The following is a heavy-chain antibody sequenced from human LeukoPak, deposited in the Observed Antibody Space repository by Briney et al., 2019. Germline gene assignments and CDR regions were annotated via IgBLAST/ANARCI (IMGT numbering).Heavy chain of an antibody. J-gene: IGHJ6*03. Sequence: PGGSLRLSCAASGFTFSSLGMHWVRQAPVKGLEWVAVISHDGCDKYYADSVKGRFTISRDNSKNTLYLEMNSLRPEDTAVYYCARGEYSSSSYYYYYMDVWGKGTTVTVSS. D-gene: IGHD6-6*01. CDR2: ISHDGCDK. CDR3: ARGEYSSSSYYYYYMDV. CDR1: GFTFSSLG. V-gene: IGHV3-30*03.